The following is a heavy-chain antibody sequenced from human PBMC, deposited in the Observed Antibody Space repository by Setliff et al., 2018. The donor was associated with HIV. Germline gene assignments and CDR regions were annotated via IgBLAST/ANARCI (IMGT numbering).Heavy chain of an antibody. CDR1: GVSISDHE. CDR3: IFYYYGYPY. Sequence: PGGSLRLSCVASGVSISDHEMGWVRQAPGKELEGVGRTRHRDYSYITEYAASVKGRFTISREDSKNSLYLQINILKNEDTATYYCIFYYYGYPYWGQGTLVTVSS. CDR2: TRHRDYSYIT. D-gene: IGHD3-10*01. J-gene: IGHJ4*02. V-gene: IGHV3-72*01.